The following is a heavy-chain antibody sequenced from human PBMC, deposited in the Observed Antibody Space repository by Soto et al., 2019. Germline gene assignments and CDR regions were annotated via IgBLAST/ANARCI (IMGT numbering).Heavy chain of an antibody. D-gene: IGHD5-12*01. CDR2: FYYSGGT. CDR1: GGSISSSSYY. V-gene: IGHV4-39*01. CDR3: ARISVASRYMDV. J-gene: IGHJ6*03. Sequence: QLQLEESGPGLVKPSETLSLTCTVSGGSISSSSYYWGWIRQSPGKGLEWIGSFYYSGGTYYSPSLKSRVTISGDTSKKQISLRLSSVTAADTAVYYCARISVASRYMDVWGKGSTVTVSS.